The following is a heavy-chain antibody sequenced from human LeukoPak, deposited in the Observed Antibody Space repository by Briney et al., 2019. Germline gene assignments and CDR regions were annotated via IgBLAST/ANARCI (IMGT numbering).Heavy chain of an antibody. V-gene: IGHV3-21*04. Sequence: GGSLRLSCAASGFTFSSYSMNWVRQAPGKGLEWVSYISSSSSYIYYADSVKGRFTISRDNSKNTLYLQMNSLRAEDTAVYYCAAPGQGLWYYFDYWGQGTLVTVSS. D-gene: IGHD3-10*01. J-gene: IGHJ4*02. CDR3: AAPGQGLWYYFDY. CDR2: ISSSSSYI. CDR1: GFTFSSYS.